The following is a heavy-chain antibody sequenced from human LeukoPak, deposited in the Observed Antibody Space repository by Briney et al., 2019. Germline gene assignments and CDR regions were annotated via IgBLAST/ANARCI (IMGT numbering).Heavy chain of an antibody. V-gene: IGHV3-30-3*01. J-gene: IGHJ4*02. D-gene: IGHD3-3*01. Sequence: PGGSLRLSCAASXXXXSNYDIHWVRQAXXXXLEWVAVISYDGSNKYYADSVKGRFTISRDNSKNTLYLQMNSLRAEDTAVYYCAREYDFWSGYYKGPFDYWGQGTLVTVSS. CDR1: XXXXSNYD. CDR2: ISYDGSNK. CDR3: AREYDFWSGYYKGPFDY.